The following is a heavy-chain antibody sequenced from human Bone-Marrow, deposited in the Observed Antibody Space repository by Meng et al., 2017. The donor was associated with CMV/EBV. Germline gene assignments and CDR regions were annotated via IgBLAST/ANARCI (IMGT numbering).Heavy chain of an antibody. CDR3: ARGLMRLPRSTLDS. J-gene: IGHJ4*02. CDR1: GYTFTGTGYY. Sequence: QVQLVQSGAEVKDPGASVKVSCKSSGYTFTGTGYYMHWVRQAPGQGLECMGWINPKNGDTHYAQKFQGRVTMTRDTSISTVYMELSRLTSDDTAVYFCARGLMRLPRSTLDSWGQGTLVTVSS. V-gene: IGHV1-2*02. CDR2: INPKNGDT. D-gene: IGHD2-2*01.